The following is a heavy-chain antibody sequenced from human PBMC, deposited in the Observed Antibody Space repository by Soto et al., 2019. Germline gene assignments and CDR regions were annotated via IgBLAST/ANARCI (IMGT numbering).Heavy chain of an antibody. CDR3: ARDGKSGYYREDYYGMDV. CDR1: GYTFTSYG. J-gene: IGHJ6*02. D-gene: IGHD3-3*01. V-gene: IGHV1-18*01. Sequence: QVQLVQSGAEVKKPGASVKVSCKSSGYTFTSYGISWVRQAPGQGLEWMGWISAYNGNTNYAQKLQGRVTLTTDTATSTAYMELRSLRSDDTAVYYCARDGKSGYYREDYYGMDVWGQGTTVTVSS. CDR2: ISAYNGNT.